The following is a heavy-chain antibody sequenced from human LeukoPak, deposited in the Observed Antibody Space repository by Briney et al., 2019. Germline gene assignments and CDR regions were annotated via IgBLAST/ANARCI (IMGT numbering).Heavy chain of an antibody. V-gene: IGHV3-48*03. J-gene: IGHJ4*02. Sequence: GGSLRLSCAASGFTFSSYEMNWVRQAPGKGLEWVSYISSSGSTIYYADSVKGRFAISRDNAKNSLYLQMNSLRAEDTAVYYCARDGSGGLSPFDYWGQGTLVTVSS. CDR1: GFTFSSYE. D-gene: IGHD6-19*01. CDR2: ISSSGSTI. CDR3: ARDGSGGLSPFDY.